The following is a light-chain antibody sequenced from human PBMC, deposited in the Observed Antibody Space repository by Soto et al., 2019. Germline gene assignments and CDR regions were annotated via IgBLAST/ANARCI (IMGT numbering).Light chain of an antibody. CDR1: SSDVGDYNY. J-gene: IGLJ3*02. CDR2: AVT. V-gene: IGLV2-8*01. CDR3: SSYAGSNNWV. Sequence: QSVLTQPPSASGSPGQSVTISCTGTSSDVGDYNYVSWYQQHPGKAPKLLIYAVTERPSGVPDRFSGSKSGNTASLTVSGLQADDEADYYCSSYAGSNNWVFGGGTKLTVL.